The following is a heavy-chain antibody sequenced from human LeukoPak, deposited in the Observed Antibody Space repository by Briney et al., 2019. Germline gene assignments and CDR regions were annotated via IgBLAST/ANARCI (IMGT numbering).Heavy chain of an antibody. J-gene: IGHJ6*02. CDR1: GFTVSSSS. CDR3: ARGQEQFSSPWQWGPRRKNFYYYGMDV. V-gene: IGHV3-66*01. CDR2: ISSDGNR. D-gene: IGHD6-19*01. Sequence: GGSLRLSCAASGFTVSSSSMNWVRLGPGKGLEWVSVISSDGNRYYADSVKGRFTISRDNSRNTLSLQMHRLRADDTAVYYCARGQEQFSSPWQWGPRRKNFYYYGMDVWGQGTTVTVSS.